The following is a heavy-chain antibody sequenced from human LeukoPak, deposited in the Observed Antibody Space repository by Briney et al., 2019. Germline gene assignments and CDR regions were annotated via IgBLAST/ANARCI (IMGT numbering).Heavy chain of an antibody. CDR1: GFTFSSYG. CDR2: ISYDGSNK. Sequence: GGSLGLSCAASGFTFSSYGMHWVRQAPGKGLEWVAVISYDGSNKYYADSVKGRFTISRDNSKNTLYLQMNSLRAEDTAVYYCAKGRNYYDSSGYYSPLDYWGQGTLVTVSS. CDR3: AKGRNYYDSSGYYSPLDY. J-gene: IGHJ4*02. V-gene: IGHV3-30*18. D-gene: IGHD3-22*01.